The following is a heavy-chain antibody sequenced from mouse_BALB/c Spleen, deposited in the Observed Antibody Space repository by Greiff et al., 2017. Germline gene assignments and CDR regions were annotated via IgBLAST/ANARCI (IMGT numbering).Heavy chain of an antibody. J-gene: IGHJ2*01. CDR2: ISSGSSTI. D-gene: IGHD1-2*01. Sequence: EVMLVESGGGLVQPGGSRKLSCAASGFTFSSFGMHWVRQAPEQGLEWVAYISSGSSTIYYADTVKGRFTISRDNPKNTLFLQMTSLRSEDTAMYYCARSGRLLFDYWGKGTTLTVSS. CDR1: GFTFSSFG. V-gene: IGHV5-17*02. CDR3: ARSGRLLFDY.